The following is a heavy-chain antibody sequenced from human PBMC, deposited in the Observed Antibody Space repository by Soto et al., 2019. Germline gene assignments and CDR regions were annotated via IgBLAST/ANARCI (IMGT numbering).Heavy chain of an antibody. Sequence: ASVKVSCKASGYTFTSYAMHWVRQAPGQRLEWMGWINAGNGNTKYSQKFQGRVTITRDTSASTAYMELSSLRSEDTAVYYCARDLVVGATRGAFDIWGQGTMVTVSS. CDR1: GYTFTSYA. CDR3: ARDLVVGATRGAFDI. D-gene: IGHD1-26*01. CDR2: INAGNGNT. V-gene: IGHV1-3*01. J-gene: IGHJ3*02.